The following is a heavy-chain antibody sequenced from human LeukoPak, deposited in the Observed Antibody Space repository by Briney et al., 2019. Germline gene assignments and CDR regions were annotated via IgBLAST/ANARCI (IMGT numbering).Heavy chain of an antibody. V-gene: IGHV2-70*04. CDR3: ARTNYGDYRNWFDP. CDR2: IDWDDDK. J-gene: IGHJ5*02. CDR1: GFSLSTSGMR. D-gene: IGHD4-17*01. Sequence: SGPTLVNPTQTLTLTCTFSGFSLSTSGMRVSWIRQPPGKALEWLARIDWDDDKFYSTSLKTRLTISTDTSKNQVVLTMTNMDPVDTATYYCARTNYGDYRNWFDPWGQGTLVTVSS.